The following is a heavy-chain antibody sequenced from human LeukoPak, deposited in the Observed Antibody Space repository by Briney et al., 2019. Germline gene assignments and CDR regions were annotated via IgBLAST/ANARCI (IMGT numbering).Heavy chain of an antibody. D-gene: IGHD1-1*01. J-gene: IGHJ4*02. CDR2: IRSKAYGETA. Sequence: GGSLRLSCAASGFTFSSYWMSWVRQAPGKGLEWVGFIRSKAYGETADYAASVKGRFTISRDDSKAIAYLQMNSLKTEDTAVYHCTRDRGAYNLYDYWGQGTLVTVSS. V-gene: IGHV3-49*04. CDR3: TRDRGAYNLYDY. CDR1: GFTFSSYW.